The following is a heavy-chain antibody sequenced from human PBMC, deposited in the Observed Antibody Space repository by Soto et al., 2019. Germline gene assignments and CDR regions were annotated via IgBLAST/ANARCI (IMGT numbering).Heavy chain of an antibody. CDR2: MNPNSGNT. V-gene: IGHV1-8*01. J-gene: IGHJ4*02. CDR1: GYTFTNYD. CDR3: AVASIVVVPAVIPK. Sequence: ASVKVSCKASGYTFTNYDINWVRQATGQGPEWMGWMNPNSGNTGYAQKFQGRVNMTRNTSISTAYMELSSLRSEDTAIYYCAVASIVVVPAVIPKWGQGTLVTVSS. D-gene: IGHD2-2*01.